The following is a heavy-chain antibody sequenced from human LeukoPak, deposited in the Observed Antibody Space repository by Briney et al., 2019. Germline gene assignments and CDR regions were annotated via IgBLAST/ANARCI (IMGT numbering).Heavy chain of an antibody. J-gene: IGHJ4*02. CDR3: ARDIVAAGLFFDY. Sequence: GGSLRLSCAASGFTFSDYYMGWIRQAPGKGLECVSYIHFSGSDIYYADSVRGRFTISRDNARNSLYLQMNSLRAEDTAIYYCARDIVAAGLFFDYWGQGTPVTVSS. V-gene: IGHV3-11*01. CDR2: IHFSGSDI. D-gene: IGHD1-26*01. CDR1: GFTFSDYY.